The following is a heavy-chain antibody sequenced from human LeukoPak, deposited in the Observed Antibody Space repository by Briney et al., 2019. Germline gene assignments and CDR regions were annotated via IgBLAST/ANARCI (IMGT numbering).Heavy chain of an antibody. V-gene: IGHV3-23*01. J-gene: IGHJ4*02. Sequence: SGGSLRLSCAASGFTFSTYSMNWVRQAPGKGLEWVSAISGSGDSTYYGDSVKGRFTISRDNSKNTLYLQMNSLRAEDTAVYYCAKTRPLDSSSWSHGDYWGQGTLATVSS. CDR1: GFTFSTYS. CDR3: AKTRPLDSSSWSHGDY. CDR2: ISGSGDST. D-gene: IGHD6-13*01.